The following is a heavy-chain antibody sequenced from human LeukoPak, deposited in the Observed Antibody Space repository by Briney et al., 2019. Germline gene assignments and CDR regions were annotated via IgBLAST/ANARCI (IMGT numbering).Heavy chain of an antibody. Sequence: SETLSLTCTVSGDSVTSGGYFWTWIRHHPGKGLEWIGYIPNSGTTSYNPSLKSRVSISVDTSNNQFSLSLSSVTAADTAVYYCARDVVVTSSPDAFDIWGQGTMVAVSS. J-gene: IGHJ3*02. CDR2: IPNSGTT. D-gene: IGHD2-21*02. V-gene: IGHV4-31*03. CDR1: GDSVTSGGYF. CDR3: ARDVVVTSSPDAFDI.